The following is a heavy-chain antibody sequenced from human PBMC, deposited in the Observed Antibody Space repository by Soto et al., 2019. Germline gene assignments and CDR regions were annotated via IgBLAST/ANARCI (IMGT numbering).Heavy chain of an antibody. CDR3: TKSGFDYFFLDF. CDR1: GFTFSNYG. D-gene: IGHD3-22*01. V-gene: IGHV3-30*18. CDR2: ISYDGSNK. J-gene: IGHJ4*02. Sequence: QVQLVESGGGVVQPGRSLRLSCAASGFTFSNYGIHWVRQAPGKGLEWVAVISYDGSNKAYADSVKGRFTISRDNSRNTVYLQMNSLRAEDTAVYHCTKSGFDYFFLDFWGQGTLVTVSS.